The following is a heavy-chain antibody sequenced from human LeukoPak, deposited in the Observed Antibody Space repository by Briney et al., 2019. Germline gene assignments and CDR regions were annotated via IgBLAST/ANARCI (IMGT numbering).Heavy chain of an antibody. CDR3: ARDLGGNYHNYFDY. CDR1: GFTFSSYG. CDR2: ISYDGSNK. V-gene: IGHV3-30*03. Sequence: PGGSLRLSCAASGFTFSSYGMHWVRQASGKGLEWVAVISYDGSNKYYADSVKGRFTISRDNSKNTLYLQMDSLRAEDTAVYYCARDLGGNYHNYFDYWGQGTLVTVSS. D-gene: IGHD1-26*01. J-gene: IGHJ4*02.